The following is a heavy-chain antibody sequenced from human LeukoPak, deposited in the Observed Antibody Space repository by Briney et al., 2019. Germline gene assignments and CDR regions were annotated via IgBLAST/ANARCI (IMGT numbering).Heavy chain of an antibody. D-gene: IGHD3-10*01. CDR1: GGSFGGYY. Sequence: PSETLSLTCAVYGGSFGGYYWSWIRQPPGKGLEWIGEINHSGSTNYNPSLKSRVTISVDTSKNQFSLKLTSVTAADTAVYYCARHLRRGFTDYWGQGTLVTVSS. CDR2: INHSGST. V-gene: IGHV4-34*01. CDR3: ARHLRRGFTDY. J-gene: IGHJ4*02.